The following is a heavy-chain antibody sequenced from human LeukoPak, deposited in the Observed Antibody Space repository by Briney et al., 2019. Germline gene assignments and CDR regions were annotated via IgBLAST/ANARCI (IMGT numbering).Heavy chain of an antibody. CDR1: GIDFSHYS. CDR3: VSEESSGFILYFDY. CDR2: ISSSGSTI. D-gene: IGHD2-21*01. J-gene: IGHJ4*02. Sequence: GGSLRLSCSASGIDFSHYSMNWVRQAPGKGLEWISYISSSGSTIYYADSVKGRFTISRDNAKNSLYLQMNSLRAEDTAVYYCVSEESSGFILYFDYWGEGTLVAVSS. V-gene: IGHV3-48*04.